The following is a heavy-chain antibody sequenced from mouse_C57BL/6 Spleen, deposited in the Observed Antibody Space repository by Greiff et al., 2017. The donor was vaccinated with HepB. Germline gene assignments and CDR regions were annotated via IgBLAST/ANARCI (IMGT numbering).Heavy chain of an antibody. CDR2: INPNNGGT. J-gene: IGHJ4*01. V-gene: IGHV1-18*01. CDR1: GYTFTDYN. D-gene: IGHD1-1*01. CDR3: ARRYYGSSVYYAMDY. Sequence: EVQLQQSGPELVKPGASVKIPCKASGYTFTDYNMDWVKQSHGKSLEWIGDINPNNGGTIYNQKFKGKATLTVDMSSSTAYMELRSLTSEDTAVYYCARRYYGSSVYYAMDYWGQGTSVTVSS.